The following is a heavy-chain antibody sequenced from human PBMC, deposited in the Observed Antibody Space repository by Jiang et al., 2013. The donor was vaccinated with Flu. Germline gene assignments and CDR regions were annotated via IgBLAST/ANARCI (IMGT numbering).Heavy chain of an antibody. V-gene: IGHV4-39*01. D-gene: IGHD3-10*01. CDR2: IHFGGST. CDR3: VRQSTMIRGVFTPLFDH. CDR1: GGSIRGSNDY. J-gene: IGHJ4*02. Sequence: LLKPSETLSLSCTVSGGSIRGSNDYWGWIRQPPGEGLDWIGSIHFGGSTYYSPSLKRRATISVDTSKNQISLKLSSATAADTAVYYCVRQSTMIRGVFTPLFDHWGQGTLVTVSS.